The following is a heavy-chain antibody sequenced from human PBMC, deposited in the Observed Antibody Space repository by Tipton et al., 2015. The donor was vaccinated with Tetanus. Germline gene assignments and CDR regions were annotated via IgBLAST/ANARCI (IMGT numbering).Heavy chain of an antibody. CDR2: IYPGDSET. V-gene: IGHV5-51*01. Sequence: QLVQSGAEVKKPGESLKISCKGSGYSFTSYWIGWVRQMPGKGLEWMGIIYPGDSETRYSPPFQGQVTISAEKSISTAYLSWSSLKASDTAMYYCARHLALDPNYYYGMDVWGQGTTVTVSS. CDR3: ARHLALDPNYYYGMDV. CDR1: GYSFTSYW. J-gene: IGHJ6*02.